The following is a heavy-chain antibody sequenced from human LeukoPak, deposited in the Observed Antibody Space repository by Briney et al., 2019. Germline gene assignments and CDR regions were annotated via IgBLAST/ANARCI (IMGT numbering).Heavy chain of an antibody. CDR3: ARDMGGSGWYSLDY. J-gene: IGHJ4*02. Sequence: SQTLSLTCTVSGGSISSESYYWSWIRQPAGKGLEWIGRIYTSGSTNYNPSLESRVTISVDTSKNQFSLKLSSVTAADTAVYYCARDMGGSGWYSLDYWGQGTLVTVSS. D-gene: IGHD6-19*01. CDR1: GGSISSESYY. CDR2: IYTSGST. V-gene: IGHV4-61*02.